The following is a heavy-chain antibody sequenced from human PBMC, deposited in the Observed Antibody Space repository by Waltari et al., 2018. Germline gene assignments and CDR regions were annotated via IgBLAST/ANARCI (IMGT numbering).Heavy chain of an antibody. J-gene: IGHJ4*02. CDR2: FGPEDGGT. Sequence: QVQLVQSGAEVKKPGASVKVSCKVSGYTLTELSMHWVRQAPGKGLEWMGGFGPEDGGTIYAQKCQGRVTMTEDTPTDTAYMELSSLRSEDTAVYYCAPGRRTEIRNYFDYWGQGTLVTVSS. CDR3: APGRRTEIRNYFDY. CDR1: GYTLTELS. V-gene: IGHV1-24*01. D-gene: IGHD2-21*02.